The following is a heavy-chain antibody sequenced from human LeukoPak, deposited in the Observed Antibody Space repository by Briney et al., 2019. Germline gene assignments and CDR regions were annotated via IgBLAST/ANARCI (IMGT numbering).Heavy chain of an antibody. V-gene: IGHV1-69*04. Sequence: GSSVKVSCKASGGTFSSYAISWVRQAPGQGLEWMGRIIPILGIANYAQKFQGRVTITADESTSTAYMELSSLRSEDTAAYYCARIPRSYSSSSGAIDAFDIWGQGTMVTVSS. CDR3: ARIPRSYSSSSGAIDAFDI. D-gene: IGHD6-6*01. J-gene: IGHJ3*02. CDR2: IIPILGIA. CDR1: GGTFSSYA.